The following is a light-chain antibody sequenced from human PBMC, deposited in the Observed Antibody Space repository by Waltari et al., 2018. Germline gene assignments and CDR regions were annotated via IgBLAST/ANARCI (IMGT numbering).Light chain of an antibody. V-gene: IGLV6-57*01. CDR2: DDY. CDR1: RGSIDSNY. Sequence: FMLTQPHSVSESPGKTVTISCTRTRGSIDSNYVQWYHQRPGRSPTPVIYDDYQRPSGVPTRFSASIDRASNSASLTIAGLTTEDEADYYCLSFDNTLWVFGGGTKLTVL. J-gene: IGLJ3*02. CDR3: LSFDNTLWV.